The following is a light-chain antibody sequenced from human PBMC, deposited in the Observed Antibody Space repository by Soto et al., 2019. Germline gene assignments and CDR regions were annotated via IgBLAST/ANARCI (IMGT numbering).Light chain of an antibody. V-gene: IGKV1-5*01. J-gene: IGKJ4*01. CDR2: HAS. Sequence: DIPMTQSPSTLSASVGDRVTITCRASQSISSWLAWYQQKPGKAPKLLIYHASSLESGVPSRFSGSGSGTEFTLTISSLQPDDVATYHCQQYNSWSGVTFGGGTKVEIK. CDR1: QSISSW. CDR3: QQYNSWSGVT.